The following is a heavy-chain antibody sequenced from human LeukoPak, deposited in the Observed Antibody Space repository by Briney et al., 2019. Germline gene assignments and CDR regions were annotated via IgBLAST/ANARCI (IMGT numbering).Heavy chain of an antibody. CDR3: ARDTGGSYYSDAFDI. D-gene: IGHD1-26*01. V-gene: IGHV1-2*02. CDR2: INPNSGGT. Sequence: ASVKVSCKASGYTFTGYYMHWVRQAPGQGLEWMGWINPNSGGTNYAQKFQGRVTMTRDTSISTAYMELSRLRSDDTAVYYCARDTGGSYYSDAFDIWGQGTMVTVSS. CDR1: GYTFTGYY. J-gene: IGHJ3*02.